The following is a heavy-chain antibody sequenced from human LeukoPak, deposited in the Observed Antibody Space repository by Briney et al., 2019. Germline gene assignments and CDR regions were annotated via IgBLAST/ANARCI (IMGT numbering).Heavy chain of an antibody. CDR2: IKQDGSEK. V-gene: IGHV3-7*01. J-gene: IGHJ4*02. Sequence: AGGSLRLSCAASGFTFSSYWMSWVRQAPGKELEWVANIKQDGSEKYYVDSVKGRFTISRNNAKNSLYLQMNSLRAEDTAVYYCAMNFDWLPSRVDYWGQGTLVTVSS. D-gene: IGHD3-9*01. CDR1: GFTFSSYW. CDR3: AMNFDWLPSRVDY.